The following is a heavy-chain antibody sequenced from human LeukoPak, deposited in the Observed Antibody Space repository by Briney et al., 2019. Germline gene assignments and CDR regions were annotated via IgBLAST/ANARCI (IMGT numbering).Heavy chain of an antibody. CDR2: IRYDENDK. Sequence: GGSLRLSCAASGFTFINYGMHWVRQAPGKGLEWVAFIRYDENDKYFGDSVKGRFTISRDNSKNTLYLQLNSLRAEDTAVYYCAKVSGTRQQLVGRFDPWGQGTLVTVSS. CDR1: GFTFINYG. CDR3: AKVSGTRQQLVGRFDP. J-gene: IGHJ5*02. D-gene: IGHD6-13*01. V-gene: IGHV3-30*02.